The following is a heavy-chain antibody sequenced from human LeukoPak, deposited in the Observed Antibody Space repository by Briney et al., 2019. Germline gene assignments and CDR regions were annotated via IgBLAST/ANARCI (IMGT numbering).Heavy chain of an antibody. J-gene: IGHJ5*01. D-gene: IGHD3-3*02. CDR1: GFTFSSYA. CDR2: IWYDGSKK. CDR3: ARGRLEFTENWFGS. V-gene: IGHV3-33*01. Sequence: GGSLRLSCAASGFTFSSYAMHWVRQAPGKGLEWVAVIWYDGSKKYHADSVKGRFTISRDNSKNTLTLQMNSLRAEDTAVYYCARGRLEFTENWFGSWGKGTLVTVSS.